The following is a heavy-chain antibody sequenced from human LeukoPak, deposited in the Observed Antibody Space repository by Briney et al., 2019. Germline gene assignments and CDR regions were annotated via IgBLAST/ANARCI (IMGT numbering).Heavy chain of an antibody. J-gene: IGHJ4*02. Sequence: GGSLRLSCAASGFTFDDYGMSWVRQAPGKGLEWVSGINWNGGSTGYADSVKGRFTISRDDAKNSLYLQMNSLRAEDTALYYCAREATWDYYDSSDLDYWGQGTLVTVSS. CDR3: AREATWDYYDSSDLDY. CDR1: GFTFDDYG. CDR2: INWNGGST. D-gene: IGHD3-22*01. V-gene: IGHV3-20*04.